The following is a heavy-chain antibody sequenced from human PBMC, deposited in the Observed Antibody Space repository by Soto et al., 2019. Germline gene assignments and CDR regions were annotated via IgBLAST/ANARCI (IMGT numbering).Heavy chain of an antibody. CDR2: IWYDGSNK. D-gene: IGHD4-17*01. CDR3: ARDLADYGGNYDY. J-gene: IGHJ4*02. Sequence: GGSLRLSCAASGFTFSSYAMHWVRQAPGKGLEWVAVIWYDGSNKYYADSVKGRFTISRDNSKNTLYLQMNSLRAEDTTVYYCARDLADYGGNYDYWGQGTLVTVSS. V-gene: IGHV3-33*01. CDR1: GFTFSSYA.